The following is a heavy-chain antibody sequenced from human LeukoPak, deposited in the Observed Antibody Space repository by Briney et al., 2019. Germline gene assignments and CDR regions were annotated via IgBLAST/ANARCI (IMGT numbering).Heavy chain of an antibody. V-gene: IGHV4-59*01. Sequence: SETLSLTCTVSGGSINSYYWSWIRQPPGKGLQWIGCIHYSGSTNYNPSLKSRVTISVDTSKNQFSLKLSSVTAADTAVYYCARVDSSNWYEYRGYFDYWGQGTLVTVSS. D-gene: IGHD6-13*01. J-gene: IGHJ4*02. CDR1: GGSINSYY. CDR2: IHYSGST. CDR3: ARVDSSNWYEYRGYFDY.